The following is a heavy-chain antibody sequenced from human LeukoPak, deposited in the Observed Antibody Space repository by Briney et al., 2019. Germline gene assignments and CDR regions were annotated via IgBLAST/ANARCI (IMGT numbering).Heavy chain of an antibody. J-gene: IGHJ4*02. CDR1: GFTFSSYA. CDR2: ISYDGGNK. CDR3: AKGVAGVYYDSSGPSPY. D-gene: IGHD3-22*01. Sequence: GGSLRLSCAASGFTFSSYAMHWVRQAPGKGLEWVAVISYDGGNKYYADSVKGRFTISRDNSKNTLYLQMNSLRAEDTAVYYCAKGVAGVYYDSSGPSPYWGQGTLVTVSS. V-gene: IGHV3-30-3*01.